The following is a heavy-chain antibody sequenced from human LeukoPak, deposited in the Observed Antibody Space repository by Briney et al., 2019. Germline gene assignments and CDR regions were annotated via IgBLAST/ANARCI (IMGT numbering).Heavy chain of an antibody. J-gene: IGHJ4*02. CDR1: GYTLTELS. CDR2: FDPEDGET. V-gene: IGHV1-24*01. D-gene: IGHD2-15*01. Sequence: ASVKVSCKVSGYTLTELSMHWVRQAPGKGLEWMGGFDPEDGETIYAQKFQGRVTMTEDTSTDTAYMELSSLRSEDTAVYYCATGVVVAAKSGFDYWGQGTLVTDSS. CDR3: ATGVVVAAKSGFDY.